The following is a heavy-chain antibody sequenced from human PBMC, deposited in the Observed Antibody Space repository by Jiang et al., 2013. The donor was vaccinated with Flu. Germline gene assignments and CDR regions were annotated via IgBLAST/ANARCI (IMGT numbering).Heavy chain of an antibody. J-gene: IGHJ4*02. V-gene: IGHV1-2*02. CDR3: ARAYYYDSSAYYFDY. Sequence: GGTDQAQKFQGRVTMTRDTSISTAYMELSRLRSDDTAVYYCARAYYYDSSAYYFDYWGQGTLVTVSS. CDR2: GGT. D-gene: IGHD3-22*01.